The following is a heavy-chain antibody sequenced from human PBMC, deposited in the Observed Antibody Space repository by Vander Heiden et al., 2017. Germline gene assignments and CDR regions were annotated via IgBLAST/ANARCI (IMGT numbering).Heavy chain of an antibody. J-gene: IGHJ4*02. CDR3: VGGANGRVFDY. CDR1: GCTFSDHW. Sequence: EVQLVEFGGGLVQPGGSLRLSCAASGCTFSDHWMDWVRQAPGKGLEWVARSRNKANDYTTDYAASVKGRFTISRDESNNSLFLQMNSLKTEDTAVYYCVGGANGRVFDYWGQGTLVTVSS. D-gene: IGHD2-8*01. CDR2: SRNKANDYTT. V-gene: IGHV3-72*01.